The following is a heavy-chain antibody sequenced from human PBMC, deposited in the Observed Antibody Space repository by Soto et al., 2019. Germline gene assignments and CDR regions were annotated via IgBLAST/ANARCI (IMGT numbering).Heavy chain of an antibody. Sequence: GASVKVSCKASGYTFTSYAMHWVRQAPGQRLEWMGWINAGNGNTKYSQKFQGRVTITRDTSASTAYMELSSLRSEDTAVYYCASQKNFPKRLDYYMDDWGQGTPVTVSS. D-gene: IGHD1-1*01. CDR2: INAGNGNT. CDR1: GYTFTSYA. CDR3: ASQKNFPKRLDYYMDD. J-gene: IGHJ4*02. V-gene: IGHV1-3*01.